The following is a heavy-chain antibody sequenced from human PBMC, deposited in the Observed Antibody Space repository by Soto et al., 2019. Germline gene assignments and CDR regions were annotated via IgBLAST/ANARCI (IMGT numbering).Heavy chain of an antibody. CDR1: GGSISDYY. J-gene: IGHJ6*02. Sequence: QVQLQESGPGLMKPSETLSLTCTVSGGSISDYYWSWIRQPAGKGLEWIGRIYSSGSSDYNPSLRSRVTMSVDMSKNQFSLKVTSLTAADTAVYYCARVAGDYSNPDGVDVWGQGTTVTVSS. V-gene: IGHV4-4*07. CDR2: IYSSGSS. CDR3: ARVAGDYSNPDGVDV. D-gene: IGHD4-4*01.